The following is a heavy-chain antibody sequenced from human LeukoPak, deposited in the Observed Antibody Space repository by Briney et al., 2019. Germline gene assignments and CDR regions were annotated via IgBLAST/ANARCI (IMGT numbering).Heavy chain of an antibody. CDR3: AKGEAVIRGYYYGMDV. J-gene: IGHJ6*02. CDR1: GFIFSSYG. CDR2: ISHDGSNK. Sequence: GRSLRLSCAASGFIFSSYGMHWVRRAPGKGPEWVAVISHDGSNKKYADSVKGRFTISRDNSEKKLYLQMNSLRAEDTAMYYCAKGEAVIRGYYYGMDVWGQGTTVIVSS. D-gene: IGHD3-3*01. V-gene: IGHV3-30*18.